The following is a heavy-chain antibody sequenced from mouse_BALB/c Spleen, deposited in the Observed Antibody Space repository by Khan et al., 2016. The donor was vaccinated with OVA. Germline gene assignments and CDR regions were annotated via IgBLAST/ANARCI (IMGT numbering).Heavy chain of an antibody. D-gene: IGHD2-14*01. CDR1: GFDFSRYW. V-gene: IGHV4-1*02. J-gene: IGHJ3*01. CDR2: INPDSSTI. CDR3: ARPYRYDGRAWFAY. Sequence: VKLLESGGGLVQPGGSLKLSCAASGFDFSRYWMSWVRQAPGKGLEWIGEINPDSSTINYTPSVKDKFIISRDNAKNTLYLEMSKVRSEDTVLYYCARPYRYDGRAWFAYWGQGTLVTVSA.